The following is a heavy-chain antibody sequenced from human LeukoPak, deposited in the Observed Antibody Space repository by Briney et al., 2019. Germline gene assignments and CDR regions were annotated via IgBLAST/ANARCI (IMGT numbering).Heavy chain of an antibody. V-gene: IGHV1-2*02. Sequence: ASVTVSCKASGYTFTSYGISWVRQAPGQGLEWMGWINPNSGGTNYAQKFQGRVTMTRDTSISTAYMELSRLRSDDTAVYYCARGGLGNWNDIYYYGMDVWGQGTTVTVSS. D-gene: IGHD1-1*01. CDR3: ARGGLGNWNDIYYYGMDV. CDR2: INPNSGGT. CDR1: GYTFTSYG. J-gene: IGHJ6*02.